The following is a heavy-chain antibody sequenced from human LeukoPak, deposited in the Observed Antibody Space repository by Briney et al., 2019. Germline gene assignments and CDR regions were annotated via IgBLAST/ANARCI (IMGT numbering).Heavy chain of an antibody. CDR1: GGTFSSYA. J-gene: IGHJ6*02. CDR3: ARDPGYSSSWSKVTRYYYYGMDV. CDR2: ISAYNGNT. D-gene: IGHD6-13*01. V-gene: IGHV1-18*01. Sequence: ASVKVSCKASGGTFSSYAISWVRQAPGQGLEWMGWISAYNGNTNYAQKLQGRVTMTTDTSTSTAYMELRSLRSDDTAVYYCARDPGYSSSWSKVTRYYYYGMDVWGQGTTVTVSS.